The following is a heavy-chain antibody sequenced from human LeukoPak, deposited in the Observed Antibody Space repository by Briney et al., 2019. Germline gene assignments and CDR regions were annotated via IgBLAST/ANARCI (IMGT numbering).Heavy chain of an antibody. CDR3: ATMGYGSGSYYNVGSH. CDR1: GYTFTSYG. V-gene: IGHV1-18*01. Sequence: GASVKVSCKASGYTFTSYGISWVRQAPGQGLEWMGWISAYNGNTNYAQKLQGRVTMTTDTSTSTAYMELRSLRSDDTAVYYCATMGYGSGSYYNVGSHWGQGTLVTVSS. D-gene: IGHD3-10*01. J-gene: IGHJ4*02. CDR2: ISAYNGNT.